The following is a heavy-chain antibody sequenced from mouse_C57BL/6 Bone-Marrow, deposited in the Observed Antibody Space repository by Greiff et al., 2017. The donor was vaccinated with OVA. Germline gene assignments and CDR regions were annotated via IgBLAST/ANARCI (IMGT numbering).Heavy chain of an antibody. CDR1: GYTFTSYG. J-gene: IGHJ3*01. CDR2: IYPRSGNT. D-gene: IGHD4-1*01. Sequence: QVQLQQSGAELARPGASVKLSCKASGYTFTSYGISWVKQRTGQGLEWIGEIYPRSGNTYYNEKSKGKATLTADKSSSTAYMELRSLTSEDSAVYFCARELVLAWFAYWGQGTLVTVSA. CDR3: ARELVLAWFAY. V-gene: IGHV1-81*01.